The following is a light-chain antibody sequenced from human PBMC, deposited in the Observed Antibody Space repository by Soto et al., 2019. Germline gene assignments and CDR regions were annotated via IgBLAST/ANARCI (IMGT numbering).Light chain of an antibody. Sequence: EIVLTQSPGTLSLSPGERATLSCRASQTVSSSYLAWYQQTPGQAPRLLIHGASSRATGIPDRFSGGGSGTDFTLTISTLEPEDFVVYYCQHYGDSPVTFGAGTKVEIK. CDR1: QTVSSSY. J-gene: IGKJ4*01. CDR3: QHYGDSPVT. V-gene: IGKV3-20*01. CDR2: GAS.